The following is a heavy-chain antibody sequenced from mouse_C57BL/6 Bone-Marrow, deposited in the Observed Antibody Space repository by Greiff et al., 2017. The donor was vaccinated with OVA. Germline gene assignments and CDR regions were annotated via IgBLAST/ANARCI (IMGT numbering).Heavy chain of an antibody. Sequence: QVQLQQPGAELVMPGASVKLSCKASGYTFTSYWMHWVKQRPGQGLEWIGEIDPSDSYTNYNQKFKGKSTLTVDKSSSTAYMQLSSLTSEDSAVYYCARRAMVTTSGNAMDYWGQGTSVTVSS. CDR1: GYTFTSYW. CDR3: ARRAMVTTSGNAMDY. CDR2: IDPSDSYT. D-gene: IGHD2-2*01. J-gene: IGHJ4*01. V-gene: IGHV1-69*01.